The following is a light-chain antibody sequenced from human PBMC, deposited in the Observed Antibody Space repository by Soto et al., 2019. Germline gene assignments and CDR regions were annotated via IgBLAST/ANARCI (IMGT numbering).Light chain of an antibody. J-gene: IGKJ1*01. CDR3: QQYYSNRS. V-gene: IGKV1-8*01. Sequence: AIRMTQSPTSFSASTGDRVTITCRASQDISSYLAWYQQKPGEAPKLLIQAASALQSGVPSRFSGSGCGTEFTLTISRLQSEDVATYYCQQYYSNRSFGQGTKVEV. CDR2: AAS. CDR1: QDISSY.